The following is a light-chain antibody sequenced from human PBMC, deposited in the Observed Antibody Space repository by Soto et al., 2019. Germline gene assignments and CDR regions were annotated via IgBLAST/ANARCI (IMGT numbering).Light chain of an antibody. Sequence: DVQMTQSPSTLPASVGDRVTIICRASQSISKWLAWYQQKPGTAPKVLIYHASNLQSGVPSRFSGSGSGTEFTLTISSLQPDDFATYYCQQYNSYSFGQGTKVDIK. CDR1: QSISKW. CDR3: QQYNSYS. V-gene: IGKV1-5*02. J-gene: IGKJ1*01. CDR2: HAS.